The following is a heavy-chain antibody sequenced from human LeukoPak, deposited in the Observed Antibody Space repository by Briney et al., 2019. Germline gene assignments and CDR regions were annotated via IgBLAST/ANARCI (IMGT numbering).Heavy chain of an antibody. J-gene: IGHJ4*02. V-gene: IGHV1-46*03. CDR2: INPSGGST. Sequence: ASVKVPCTASGYTFTSYYMHWVRQAPGQGLEWMGIINPSGGSTSYAQKFQGRVTMTRGTSTSTVYMELSSLRSEDTAVYYCAREYSGYGSDYWGQGTLVTVSS. D-gene: IGHD5-12*01. CDR3: AREYSGYGSDY. CDR1: GYTFTSYY.